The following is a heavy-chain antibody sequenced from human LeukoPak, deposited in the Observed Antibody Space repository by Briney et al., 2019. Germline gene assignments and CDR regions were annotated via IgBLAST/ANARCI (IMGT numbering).Heavy chain of an antibody. V-gene: IGHV3-74*01. Sequence: PGGSLRLSCADSGFTFSTYWMHWVRQAPGKGLVWVSRITPDGRSTNYADSVKGRFTIPRDNAKNTLYLQMNSLRVDDTAVYYCTRDTFGFHDSWGQGTLVTVSS. CDR3: TRDTFGFHDS. J-gene: IGHJ4*02. CDR1: GFTFSTYW. CDR2: ITPDGRST. D-gene: IGHD3-10*01.